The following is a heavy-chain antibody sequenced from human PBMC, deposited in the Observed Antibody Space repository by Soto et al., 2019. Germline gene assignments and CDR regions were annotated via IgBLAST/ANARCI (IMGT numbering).Heavy chain of an antibody. V-gene: IGHV1-69*01. J-gene: IGHJ4*02. D-gene: IGHD4-4*01. Sequence: QVQLVQSGAEVKKPGSSVKVSCKASGGTFSSYAISWVRQAPGQGLEWMGGIIPIFGTANYAQKFQGRVTITADESTSTAYMELSSLRSEDMAVYYCARVPNHYSTAYYFDYWGQGTLVTVSS. CDR3: ARVPNHYSTAYYFDY. CDR2: IIPIFGTA. CDR1: GGTFSSYA.